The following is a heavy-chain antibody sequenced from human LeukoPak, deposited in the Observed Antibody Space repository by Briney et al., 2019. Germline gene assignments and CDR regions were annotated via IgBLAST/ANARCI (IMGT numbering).Heavy chain of an antibody. D-gene: IGHD6-19*01. J-gene: IGHJ4*02. V-gene: IGHV1-18*01. CDR2: ISAYNGYT. CDR1: GGTFSSYA. CDR3: AREVVRYSRGWPDY. Sequence: ASVKVSCKASGGTFSSYAISWVRQAPGQGLEWIGWISAYNGYTTYAQKFQGRVTLTTDTSTSTAYMDLGSLRSDDTAVYYCAREVVRYSRGWPDYWGPGTLVTVSS.